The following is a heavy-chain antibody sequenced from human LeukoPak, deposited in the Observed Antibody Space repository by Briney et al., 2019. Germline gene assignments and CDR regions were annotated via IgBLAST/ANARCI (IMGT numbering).Heavy chain of an antibody. V-gene: IGHV1-46*01. Sequence: ASVKVSCKASGFTFTSYYMHWVRQAPGQGHEWMGIINPSGGSTSCAQKFQGRVTMTRDTSTSTVYMELSSLRSEDTAVYYCARGRRYAVVVPAAMGWFDPWGQGTLVTVSS. D-gene: IGHD2-2*01. CDR2: INPSGGST. CDR3: ARGRRYAVVVPAAMGWFDP. J-gene: IGHJ5*02. CDR1: GFTFTSYY.